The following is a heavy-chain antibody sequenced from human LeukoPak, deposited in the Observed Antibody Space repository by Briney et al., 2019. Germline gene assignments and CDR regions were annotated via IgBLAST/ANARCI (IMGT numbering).Heavy chain of an antibody. Sequence: GGALRLSCAASGFTFSSYSMNWVRQAPGKGLEWLSYISSSGNIYYADSVRGRFTTSRDNGKNSLYLQMNSLRDEDTAVYYCAREASTGSYLDYWGQGTLVTVSS. J-gene: IGHJ4*02. D-gene: IGHD1-26*01. V-gene: IGHV3-48*02. CDR3: AREASTGSYLDY. CDR2: ISSSGNI. CDR1: GFTFSSYS.